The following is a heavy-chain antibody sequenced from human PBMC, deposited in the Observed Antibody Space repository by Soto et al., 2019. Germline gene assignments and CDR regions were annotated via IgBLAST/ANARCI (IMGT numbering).Heavy chain of an antibody. D-gene: IGHD3-10*01. CDR1: GFPFSSYG. Sequence: QVQLVESGGGVVQPGRSLRLSCAASGFPFSSYGMHWVRKAPGKGLEWVAVISYDGSNKYYADSVKGRFTISRDNSASTLYLQMNSLRPEDTALYYCVGGQYYFDYRGQGTLVTVSP. J-gene: IGHJ4*02. CDR3: VGGQYYFDY. CDR2: ISYDGSNK. V-gene: IGHV3-30*03.